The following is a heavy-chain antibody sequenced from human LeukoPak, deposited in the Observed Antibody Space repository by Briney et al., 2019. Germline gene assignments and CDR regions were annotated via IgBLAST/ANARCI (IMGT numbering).Heavy chain of an antibody. V-gene: IGHV3-23*01. CDR2: ISGSGGST. D-gene: IGHD3-3*01. J-gene: IGHJ5*02. CDR1: GFTFSSYA. CDR3: AKEPDYDFWSRQRFDP. Sequence: GGSLRLSCAASGFTFSSYAMSWVRQAPGKGLECVSAISGSGGSTYYADSVKGRFTISRDDTKNTLYLQMNSLRAEDTAVYYCAKEPDYDFWSRQRFDPWGQGTLVTVSS.